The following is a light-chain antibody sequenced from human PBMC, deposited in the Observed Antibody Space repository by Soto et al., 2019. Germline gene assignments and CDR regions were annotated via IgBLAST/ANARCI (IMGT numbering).Light chain of an antibody. CDR3: QQYGSSRT. Sequence: ILFPQSPATLSLSPGERATLSCRASQSVSSSFLAWYQPKPGKAPRLLIYGASSRATGIPDRFSGSGSGTDFTLPLSRLEPEDFAVYYCQQYGSSRTFGQGTKVDIK. V-gene: IGKV3-20*01. CDR2: GAS. J-gene: IGKJ1*01. CDR1: QSVSSSF.